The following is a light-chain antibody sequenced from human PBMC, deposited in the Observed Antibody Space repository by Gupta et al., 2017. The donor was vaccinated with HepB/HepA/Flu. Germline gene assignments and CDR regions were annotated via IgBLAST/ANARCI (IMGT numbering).Light chain of an antibody. Sequence: EIVLTQSPATLSLSPGERATLSCRASQSVSSYIAWYHQKPGQAPRLINYDASNRATGISARFSGSGSGTDTTLTISILEHEDFAVYYCQRHSNLLTFGPGTKVDIK. J-gene: IGKJ3*01. V-gene: IGKV3-11*01. CDR2: DAS. CDR3: QRHSNLLT. CDR1: QSVSSY.